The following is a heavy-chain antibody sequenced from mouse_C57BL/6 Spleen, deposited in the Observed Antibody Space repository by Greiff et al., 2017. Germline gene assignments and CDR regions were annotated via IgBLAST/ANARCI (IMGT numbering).Heavy chain of an antibody. CDR1: GFSLTSYG. D-gene: IGHD4-1*01. J-gene: IGHJ3*01. Sequence: VKLVESGPGLVAPSQSLSITCTVSGFSLTSYGVDWVRQPPGKGLEWLGVIWGGGSSNYNSPLMSRLSISKDNSTSQVFLKMNSLQTDDTAMYYCAKLLNWDGFAYWGQGTLVTVSA. CDR2: IWGGGSS. CDR3: AKLLNWDGFAY. V-gene: IGHV2-9*01.